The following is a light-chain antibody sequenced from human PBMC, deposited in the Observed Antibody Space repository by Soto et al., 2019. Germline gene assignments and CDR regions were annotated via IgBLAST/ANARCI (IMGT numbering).Light chain of an antibody. CDR1: QSVGNN. V-gene: IGKV3-11*01. Sequence: EMVLTQSPATLSFSPGERATLSFRASQSVGNNLAWYQQKPGQAPGLLIYDASTRATGIPARFSGSGSGTDFTLTISSLEPEDFAVYYCQQHANWPLTFGGGTKVEIK. CDR3: QQHANWPLT. J-gene: IGKJ4*01. CDR2: DAS.